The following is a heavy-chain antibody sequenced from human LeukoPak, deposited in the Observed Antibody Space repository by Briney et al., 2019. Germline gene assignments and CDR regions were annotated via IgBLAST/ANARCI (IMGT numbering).Heavy chain of an antibody. D-gene: IGHD3-22*01. J-gene: IGHJ4*02. V-gene: IGHV4-61*05. CDR2: IYYSGST. CDR1: GGSINRNTYY. Sequence: PSETLSLTCTVSGGSINRNTYYWGWIRQPPGKGLEWIGYIYYSGSTNYNPSLKSRVTISVDTSKNQFSLRLSSATAADTAVYYCARVTGYMIEDYFDYWGQGTLVTVSS. CDR3: ARVTGYMIEDYFDY.